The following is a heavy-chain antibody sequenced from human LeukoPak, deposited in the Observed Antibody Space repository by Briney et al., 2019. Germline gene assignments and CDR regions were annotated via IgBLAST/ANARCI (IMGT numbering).Heavy chain of an antibody. CDR2: INTNTGNP. J-gene: IGHJ6*03. CDR1: VYTFTSYA. Sequence: ASVKVSCKASVYTFTSYAMNWVRQAPGQGLEWMGWINTNTGNPTYAQGFTGRFVFSLDTSVSTAYLQISSLKAEDTAVYYCARDRYSSSWYLPSYYYYYMDVWGKGTTGTVSS. D-gene: IGHD6-13*01. CDR3: ARDRYSSSWYLPSYYYYYMDV. V-gene: IGHV7-4-1*02.